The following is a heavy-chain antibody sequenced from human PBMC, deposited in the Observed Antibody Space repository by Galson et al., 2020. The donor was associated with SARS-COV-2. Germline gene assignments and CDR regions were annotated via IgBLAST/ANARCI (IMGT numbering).Heavy chain of an antibody. V-gene: IGHV4-38-2*01. D-gene: IGHD6-13*01. J-gene: IGHJ4*02. Sequence: SETLSLTCAVSGYSISSGYYWDWVRLPPGKGLDWIGSIYHSGTTFYNPSLKSRVTISVDTSNNQFSLRLKSVTAADTAVYCCARALTADGHHFDYWGQGSLVTVSS. CDR1: GYSISSGYY. CDR3: ARALTADGHHFDY. CDR2: IYHSGTT.